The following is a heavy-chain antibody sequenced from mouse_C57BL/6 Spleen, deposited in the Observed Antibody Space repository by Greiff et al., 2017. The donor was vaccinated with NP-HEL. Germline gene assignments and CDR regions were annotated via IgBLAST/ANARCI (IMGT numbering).Heavy chain of an antibody. V-gene: IGHV1-26*01. CDR3: AAMRNCAMDY. Sequence: EVQLQQSGPELVKPGASVKISCKASGYTFTDYYMNWVKQSHGKSLEWIGDINPNNGGTSYNQKFKGKATLTVDKSSSTAYMELDSLTSEDSAVYYCAAMRNCAMDYWGQGTSVTVSS. D-gene: IGHD2-1*01. J-gene: IGHJ4*01. CDR1: GYTFTDYY. CDR2: INPNNGGT.